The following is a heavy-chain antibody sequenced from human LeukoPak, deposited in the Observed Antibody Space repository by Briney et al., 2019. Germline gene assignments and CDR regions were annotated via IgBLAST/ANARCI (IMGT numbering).Heavy chain of an antibody. CDR2: VYYSGST. Sequence: PSETLSLTCTVSGGSISSSSYYWGWIRQPPGKGLEWIGSVYYSGSTYYNPSLKSRVTISVDTSKNQFSLKLSSVTAADTAVYYCARDLDSSAKGGSDYWGQGTLVTVSS. D-gene: IGHD3-22*01. CDR1: GGSISSSSYY. V-gene: IGHV4-39*07. J-gene: IGHJ4*02. CDR3: ARDLDSSAKGGSDY.